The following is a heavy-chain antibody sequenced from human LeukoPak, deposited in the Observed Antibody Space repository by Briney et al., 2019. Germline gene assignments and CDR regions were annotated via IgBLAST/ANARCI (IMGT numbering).Heavy chain of an antibody. CDR3: ARARYSGYDSRTFDY. Sequence: SETLSLTCTVSGGSISSSSYYWGWIRQPPGKGLEWIGSIYYSGSTYYNPSLKSRVTISVDTSKNQFSLKLSSVTAADTAVYYCARARYSGYDSRTFDYWGQGTLVTVSS. D-gene: IGHD5-12*01. CDR2: IYYSGST. V-gene: IGHV4-39*07. CDR1: GGSISSSSYY. J-gene: IGHJ4*02.